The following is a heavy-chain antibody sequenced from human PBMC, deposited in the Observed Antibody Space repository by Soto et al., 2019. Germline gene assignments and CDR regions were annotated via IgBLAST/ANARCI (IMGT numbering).Heavy chain of an antibody. J-gene: IGHJ5*02. CDR3: ARDGVRYSSSRYEVRGFDP. V-gene: IGHV4-30-2*01. Sequence: TLSLTCAVSGGSISSGGYSWSWIRQPPGKGPEWIGYIYHSGSTYYNPSLKSRVTISIDASKNQFSLRLSSVTAADTAVYYCARDGVRYSSSRYEVRGFDPWGQGTLVTVSS. CDR2: IYHSGST. CDR1: GGSISSGGYS. D-gene: IGHD6-13*01.